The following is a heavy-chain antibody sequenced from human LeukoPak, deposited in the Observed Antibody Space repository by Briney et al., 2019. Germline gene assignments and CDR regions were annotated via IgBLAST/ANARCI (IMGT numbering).Heavy chain of an antibody. CDR3: ARHKRGYDFWSGYYPYYFDY. CDR2: IYYSGST. J-gene: IGHJ4*02. Sequence: SETLSLTCTVSGGSLSSHYWSWIRQPPGKGLEWIGYIYYSGSTNYNPSLKSRVTISVDTSKNQFSLKLSSVTAADTAVYYCARHKRGYDFWSGYYPYYFDYWGQGTLVTVSS. V-gene: IGHV4-59*08. CDR1: GGSLSSHY. D-gene: IGHD3-3*01.